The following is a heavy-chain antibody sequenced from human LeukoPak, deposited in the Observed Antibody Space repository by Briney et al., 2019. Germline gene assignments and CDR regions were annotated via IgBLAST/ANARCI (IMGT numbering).Heavy chain of an antibody. CDR2: INHSGST. CDR1: GGSFSGYY. V-gene: IGHV4-34*01. Sequence: SETLSLTCAVYGGSFSGYYWSWIRQPPGKGLECIGEINHSGSTNYNPSLKSRVTISVDTSKNQFSLKLSSVTAADTAVYYCARRVWGDGTTHTLDYWGQGTLVTVSS. D-gene: IGHD1-1*01. J-gene: IGHJ4*02. CDR3: ARRVWGDGTTHTLDY.